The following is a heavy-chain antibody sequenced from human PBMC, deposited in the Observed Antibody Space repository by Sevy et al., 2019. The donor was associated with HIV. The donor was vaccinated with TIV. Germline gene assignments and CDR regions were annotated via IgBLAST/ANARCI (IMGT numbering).Heavy chain of an antibody. V-gene: IGHV3-15*01. J-gene: IGHJ4*02. Sequence: SCAASGFTFSNAWMSWVRQAPGKGLEWVGHIKSKTEGGTTDYAAPVKGRFTISRDDSKNTLHLQMNSLKTEDTAVYFCTTGASILKYWGQGTLVTVSS. CDR3: TTGASILKY. CDR2: IKSKTEGGTT. CDR1: GFTFSNAW. D-gene: IGHD2-21*01.